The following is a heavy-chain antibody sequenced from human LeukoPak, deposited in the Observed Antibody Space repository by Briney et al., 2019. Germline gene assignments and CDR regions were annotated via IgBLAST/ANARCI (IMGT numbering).Heavy chain of an antibody. V-gene: IGHV3-23*01. J-gene: IGHJ6*03. CDR1: GFTFSSYA. Sequence: GGSLRLSCAASGFTFSSYAMTWVRQAPGKGLEWVSSIVGSGRTTYYADSVRGRFTISRYNSNNALYLQMSSLRAEDTALYYCAKMGGRLSYYMDVWGKGTTVTVSS. D-gene: IGHD3-16*01. CDR3: AKMGGRLSYYMDV. CDR2: IVGSGRTT.